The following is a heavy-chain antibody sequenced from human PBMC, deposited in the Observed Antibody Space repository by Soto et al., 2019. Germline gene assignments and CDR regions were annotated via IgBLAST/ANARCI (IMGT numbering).Heavy chain of an antibody. Sequence: GGSLRLSCATSGFTFSSYAMSWVRQAPGKGLEWVSAISGSGGSTYYADSVKGRFTISRDNSKNTLYLQMNSLRAEDTAVYYCAKDLDYGGKGGSDAFDIWGQGTMVTVSS. CDR3: AKDLDYGGKGGSDAFDI. J-gene: IGHJ3*02. CDR2: ISGSGGST. D-gene: IGHD4-17*01. CDR1: GFTFSSYA. V-gene: IGHV3-23*01.